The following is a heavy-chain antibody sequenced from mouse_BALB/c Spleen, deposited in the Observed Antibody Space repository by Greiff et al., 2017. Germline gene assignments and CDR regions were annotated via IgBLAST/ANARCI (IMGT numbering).Heavy chain of an antibody. Sequence: EVQRVESGGGLVQPGGSRKLSCAASGFTFSSFGMHWVRQAPEKGLEWVAYISSGSSTIYYADTVKGRFTISRDNPKNTLFLQMTSLRSEDTAMYYCARYAMDYWGQGTSVTVSA. CDR1: GFTFSSFG. CDR2: ISSGSSTI. V-gene: IGHV5-17*02. CDR3: ARYAMDY. J-gene: IGHJ4*01.